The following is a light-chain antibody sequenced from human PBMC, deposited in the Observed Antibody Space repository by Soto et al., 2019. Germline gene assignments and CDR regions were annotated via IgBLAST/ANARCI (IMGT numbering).Light chain of an antibody. CDR1: QSVSGK. J-gene: IGKJ5*01. CDR2: DVS. Sequence: EIVMTQSPATLSVSPVEIATLSCMASQSVSGKLAWYQQKPGQAPRLVIYDVSTRATGIPARFSDSGSGTEFTLTISSLQSEDFAVYYCQQYNNWFSITFGQGTRLEIK. V-gene: IGKV3-15*01. CDR3: QQYNNWFSIT.